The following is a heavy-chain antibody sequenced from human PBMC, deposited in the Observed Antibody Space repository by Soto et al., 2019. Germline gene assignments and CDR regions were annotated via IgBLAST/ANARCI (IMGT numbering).Heavy chain of an antibody. V-gene: IGHV3-74*01. CDR1: GVTFRKYW. Sequence: GVPLILSCVASGVTFRKYWMDWVRHAPGEGLVWVSRISTDESSTNYADSVTGLFTISRDNAMNPLYLQLTSLRAEDTAEYYCARDNWTPYWGQGTLVTVSS. CDR3: ARDNWTPY. CDR2: ISTDESST. D-gene: IGHD1-20*01. J-gene: IGHJ4*02.